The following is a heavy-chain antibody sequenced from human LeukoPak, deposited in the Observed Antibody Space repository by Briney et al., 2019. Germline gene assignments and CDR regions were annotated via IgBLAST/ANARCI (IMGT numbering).Heavy chain of an antibody. D-gene: IGHD5-24*01. Sequence: SETLSLTCTVSGDSISSYYWSWIRQPPGKGLEWIGYIYYSGGTDYNPSLKSQVTISVDTSKNQFSLKLRSVTAADTAVYYCARHVTISGPYDASDIWGQGTVVTVSP. CDR2: IYYSGGT. V-gene: IGHV4-59*08. CDR3: ARHVTISGPYDASDI. J-gene: IGHJ3*02. CDR1: GDSISSYY.